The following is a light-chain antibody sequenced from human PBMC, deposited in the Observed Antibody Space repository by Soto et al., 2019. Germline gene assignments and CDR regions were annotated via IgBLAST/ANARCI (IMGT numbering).Light chain of an antibody. CDR1: QSVSSY. CDR2: DAS. J-gene: IGKJ1*01. CDR3: QQYDSSPRT. V-gene: IGKV3-20*01. Sequence: EVVFTQSRSTRSVSPWERATVSCMASQSVSSYLAWYQQKPGQAPRLLIYDASSRATGIPARFSGSGSGTDFTLTINRLEPEDFAVYYCQQYDSSPRTFGQGTKVDIK.